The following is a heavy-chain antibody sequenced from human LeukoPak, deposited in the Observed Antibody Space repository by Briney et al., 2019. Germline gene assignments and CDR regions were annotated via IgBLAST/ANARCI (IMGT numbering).Heavy chain of an antibody. J-gene: IGHJ4*02. CDR3: ARGWEPYSSSLDY. Sequence: SQTLSLTCAISGDSVSSNSATWNWIRQSPSRGLEWLGRTYFRSQWYNDYAVSVKSRITINPDTSKNQFSLQLNSVTPEDTAVYYCARGWEPYSSSLDYWGQGTLVTVSS. CDR1: GDSVSSNSAT. V-gene: IGHV6-1*01. CDR2: TYFRSQWYN. D-gene: IGHD6-13*01.